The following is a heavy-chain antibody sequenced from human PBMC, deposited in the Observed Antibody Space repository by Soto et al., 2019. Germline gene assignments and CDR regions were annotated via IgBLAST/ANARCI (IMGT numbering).Heavy chain of an antibody. V-gene: IGHV3-15*07. CDR3: TTDGGSDWSGAHY. CDR1: GFTFTNAW. J-gene: IGHJ4*02. CDR2: VRSKTDGGTA. D-gene: IGHD6-19*01. Sequence: EVQLVESGGGLVKPGGSLRLSCAASGFTFTNAWMNWVRQTPGKGLEWVGRVRSKTDGGTADYSAPVKGRFTISRDESKDTLYLQMNSLETEDTVLYYCTTDGGSDWSGAHYWGQGTLVTVSP.